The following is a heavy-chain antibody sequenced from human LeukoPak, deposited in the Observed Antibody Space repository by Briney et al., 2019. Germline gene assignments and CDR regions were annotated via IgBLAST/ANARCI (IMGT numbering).Heavy chain of an antibody. CDR1: GYTYTGYY. CDR2: INPNSGAT. Sequence: ASVKVSCKTSGYTYTGYYIHWVRQAPGQGLEWMGWINPNSGATNYARRLQGRVTMTRDTSISTAYMELSRVTSDDTAVYYCASEVVVEEAGSDRAFDTWGQGTMVTVSS. V-gene: IGHV1-2*02. D-gene: IGHD2-15*01. CDR3: ASEVVVEEAGSDRAFDT. J-gene: IGHJ3*02.